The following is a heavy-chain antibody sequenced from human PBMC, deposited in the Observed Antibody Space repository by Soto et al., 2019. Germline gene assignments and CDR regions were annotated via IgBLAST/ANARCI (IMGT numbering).Heavy chain of an antibody. J-gene: IGHJ4*02. V-gene: IGHV3-74*01. CDR2: IKSDGTST. Sequence: EVHLVESGGGLVQPGGSLRLSCAASGVTFSSYWMHWVRQVPGKRLVWVSRIKSDGTSTDYADSVKCRFTIFRDNAKNRLYLQMNSLRVQATAVYYCVRDRSTCKQYWSQGTLVTVSS. CDR3: VRDRSTCKQY. CDR1: GVTFSSYW. D-gene: IGHD2-2*01.